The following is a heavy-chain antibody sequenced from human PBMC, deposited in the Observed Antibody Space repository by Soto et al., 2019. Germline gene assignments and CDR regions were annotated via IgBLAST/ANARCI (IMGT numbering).Heavy chain of an antibody. Sequence: QRHLVASGGGVGQPGRSLRLSCAASGFTFSSYGMHWIRQAPGKWREWVAVISHDGAFQDYADSVKGRFTISRDNSENPLVLEMIGLGPSDTAVYYCAKDYGPQAPYAYSNTHTDFWGPGTRVTVSS. V-gene: IGHV3-30*18. CDR3: AKDYGPQAPYAYSNTHTDF. CDR1: GFTFSSYG. CDR2: ISHDGAFQ. J-gene: IGHJ4*02. D-gene: IGHD6-13*01.